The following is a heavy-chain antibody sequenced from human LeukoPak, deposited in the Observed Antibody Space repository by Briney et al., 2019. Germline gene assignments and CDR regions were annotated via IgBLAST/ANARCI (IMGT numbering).Heavy chain of an antibody. D-gene: IGHD3-9*01. CDR3: ATIEDGLTGMKIGY. CDR1: GFTFRNAW. J-gene: IGHJ4*02. V-gene: IGHV3-15*01. Sequence: GGSLRLSCAASGFTFRNAWLTWVRQAPGKGLEWVGRIKSKTDGGTTDYVARVKGRFTISRDDSKNTLYLQMNRLKAEDTAVYYCATIEDGLTGMKIGYWGQGTLVTVSS. CDR2: IKSKTDGGTT.